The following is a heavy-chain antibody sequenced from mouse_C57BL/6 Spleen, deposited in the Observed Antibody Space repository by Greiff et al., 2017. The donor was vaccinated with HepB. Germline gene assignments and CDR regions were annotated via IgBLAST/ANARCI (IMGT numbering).Heavy chain of an antibody. CDR2: IDPSDSYT. D-gene: IGHD1-1*01. J-gene: IGHJ1*03. CDR1: GYTFTSYW. CDR3: ARKSDYGGYFDV. Sequence: VQLQQSGAELVMPGASVKLSCKASGYTFTSYWMHWVKQRPGQGLEWIGEIDPSDSYTNYNQKFNGKSTLTVDKSSSTAYMQLSSLTSEDSAVYYCARKSDYGGYFDVWGTGTTVTVSS. V-gene: IGHV1-69*01.